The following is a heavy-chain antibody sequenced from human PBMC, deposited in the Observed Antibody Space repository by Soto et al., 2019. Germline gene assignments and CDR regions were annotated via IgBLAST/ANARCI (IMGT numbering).Heavy chain of an antibody. Sequence: ASVKVSCKASGYTFTSYAMHWVRQAPGQRLEWMGWINAGNGNTKYSQKIQGRVTITRDTSASTAYMELSSLRSEDTAVYYCARGKWLVPVDYWGQGTLVTVSS. V-gene: IGHV1-3*01. CDR3: ARGKWLVPVDY. D-gene: IGHD6-19*01. CDR1: GYTFTSYA. J-gene: IGHJ4*02. CDR2: INAGNGNT.